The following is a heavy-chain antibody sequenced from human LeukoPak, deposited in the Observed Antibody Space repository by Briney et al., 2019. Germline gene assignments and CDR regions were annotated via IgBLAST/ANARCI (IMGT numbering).Heavy chain of an antibody. CDR3: AELGITMIGGV. Sequence: PGGSLRLSCAASGFTFDDYGMSWVRQAPGKGLEWVSGINWNGASTRYADSVKGRFTISRDNAKNSLYLQMNSLRAEDTAVYYCAELGITMIGGVWGKGTTVTISS. D-gene: IGHD3-10*02. CDR1: GFTFDDYG. V-gene: IGHV3-20*04. CDR2: INWNGAST. J-gene: IGHJ6*04.